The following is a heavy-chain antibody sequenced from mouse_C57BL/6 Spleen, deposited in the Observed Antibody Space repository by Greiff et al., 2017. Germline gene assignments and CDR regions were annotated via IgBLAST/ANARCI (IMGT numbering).Heavy chain of an antibody. J-gene: IGHJ4*01. CDR1: GFSLTSYG. Sequence: QVQLQQSGPGLVQPSQSLSITCTVSGFSLTSYGVHWVRQSPGKGLEWLGVIWSGGSTDYNAAFISRLSISKDNSKSQVFFKMNSLQADDTAIYYCAITTVAAMDYWGQGTSVTVSS. CDR3: AITTVAAMDY. V-gene: IGHV2-2*01. CDR2: IWSGGST. D-gene: IGHD1-1*01.